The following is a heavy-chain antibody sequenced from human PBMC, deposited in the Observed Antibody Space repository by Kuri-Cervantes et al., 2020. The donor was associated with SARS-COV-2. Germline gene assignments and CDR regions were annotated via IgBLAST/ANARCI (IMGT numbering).Heavy chain of an antibody. D-gene: IGHD4-17*01. Sequence: SETLSLTCAVSGYSITSGYYWGWIRQSPGTGLEWIGNIYHTGSTDYNPSLKSRVTISVDTSKNQFSLKLSSVTAADTAVYYCASLGDYDDYWGQGTLVTVSS. CDR2: IYHTGST. CDR1: GYSITSGYY. J-gene: IGHJ4*02. V-gene: IGHV4-38-2*01. CDR3: ASLGDYDDY.